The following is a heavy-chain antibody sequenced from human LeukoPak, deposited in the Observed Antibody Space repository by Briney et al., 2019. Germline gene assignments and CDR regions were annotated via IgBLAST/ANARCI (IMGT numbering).Heavy chain of an antibody. CDR1: GFTFSSYA. J-gene: IGHJ4*02. V-gene: IGHV3-23*01. CDR2: ISGSGGST. D-gene: IGHD1-26*01. Sequence: GGSLRLSCAASGFTFSSYAMSWVRQAPGKGLEWVSAISGSGGSTYYADSVRGRFTISRDNSKNTLYLQVNSLRAEDTAVYYCAKGGKWDVTPFDYWGQGTLVTVSS. CDR3: AKGGKWDVTPFDY.